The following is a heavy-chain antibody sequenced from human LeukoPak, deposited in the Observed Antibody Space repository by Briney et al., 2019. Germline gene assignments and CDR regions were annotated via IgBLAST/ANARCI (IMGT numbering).Heavy chain of an antibody. D-gene: IGHD3-22*01. J-gene: IGHJ4*02. CDR3: ARLASLYDSSGYYWGDY. V-gene: IGHV1-2*02. Sequence: ASVKVSCKASGYTFTSYAMHWVRQAPGQGLEWMGWINPNSGGTNYAQKFQGRVTITRDTSISTAYMELSRLRSDDTAVYYCARLASLYDSSGYYWGDYWGQGTLVTVSS. CDR1: GYTFTSYA. CDR2: INPNSGGT.